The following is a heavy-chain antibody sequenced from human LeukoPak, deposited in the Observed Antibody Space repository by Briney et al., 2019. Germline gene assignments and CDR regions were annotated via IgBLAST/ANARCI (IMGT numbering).Heavy chain of an antibody. CDR3: ARDNPYCSGGSCYGDV. V-gene: IGHV1-18*01. Sequence: GASVKVSCKASGYTFTSYGISWVRQAPGQGLEWMGWISAYNGNTNYAQKLQGRATMTTDTSTSTAYMELSSLRSEDTAVYYCARDNPYCSGGSCYGDVWGQGTTVTVSS. D-gene: IGHD2-15*01. J-gene: IGHJ6*02. CDR2: ISAYNGNT. CDR1: GYTFTSYG.